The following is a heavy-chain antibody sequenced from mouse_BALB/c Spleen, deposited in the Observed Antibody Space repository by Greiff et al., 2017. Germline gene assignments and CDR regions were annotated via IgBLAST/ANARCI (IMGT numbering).Heavy chain of an antibody. CDR2: IYPGGGYT. J-gene: IGHJ2*01. CDR3: AREGGNYVFDY. D-gene: IGHD2-1*01. Sequence: VQLQQSGAELVRPWTSVKISCKASGYTFTNYWLGWVKQRPGHGLEWIGDIYPGGGYTNYNEKFKGKATLTADTSSSTAYMQLSSLTSEDSAVYFCAREGGNYVFDYWGQGTTLTVSS. V-gene: IGHV1-63*02. CDR1: GYTFTNYW.